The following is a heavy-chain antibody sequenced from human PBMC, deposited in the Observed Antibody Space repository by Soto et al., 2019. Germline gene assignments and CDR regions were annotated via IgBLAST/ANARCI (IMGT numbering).Heavy chain of an antibody. D-gene: IGHD2-2*01. V-gene: IGHV3-66*01. CDR1: GFSVTNNY. CDR3: ARGRGSTGYLGREHYFDY. J-gene: IGHJ4*02. CDR2: IDIGGNT. Sequence: EVQVVESGGGLVQPGGSLRLSCAASGFSVTNNYMNWVRQAPGKGLEWVSIIDIGGNTYYADSVKDRFTISRDHSRNTLYLHMDSLRAEDTAVYYCARGRGSTGYLGREHYFDYWGQGTLVTVSP.